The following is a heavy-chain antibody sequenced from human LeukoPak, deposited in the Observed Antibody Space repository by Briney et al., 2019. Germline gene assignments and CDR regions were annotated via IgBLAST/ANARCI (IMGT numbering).Heavy chain of an antibody. CDR2: IIPIFGTA. Sequence: SVKVSLTASGGTFSSYAISWVRQAPGQGLEWMGGIIPIFGTANYAQKFQGRVTITADESTSTAYMELSSLRSEDTAVYYCARGPAGYGPTYFDYWGQGTLVTVSS. J-gene: IGHJ4*02. CDR1: GGTFSSYA. CDR3: ARGPAGYGPTYFDY. V-gene: IGHV1-69*13. D-gene: IGHD5-18*01.